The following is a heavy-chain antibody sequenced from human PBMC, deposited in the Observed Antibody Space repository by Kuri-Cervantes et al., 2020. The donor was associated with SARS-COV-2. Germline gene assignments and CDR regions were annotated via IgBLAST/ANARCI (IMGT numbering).Heavy chain of an antibody. V-gene: IGHV3-21*01. CDR2: ISGSSSYI. J-gene: IGHJ4*02. Sequence: LSLTCAASGFTFSSYSMNWVRQAPGKGLEWVSSISGSSSYIYYADSVKGRFTLSRDNAKNMLFLQMNSLRAEDTAVYYCVRDGDHWNFDYWGQGTLVTVSS. CDR1: GFTFSSYS. D-gene: IGHD1-1*01. CDR3: VRDGDHWNFDY.